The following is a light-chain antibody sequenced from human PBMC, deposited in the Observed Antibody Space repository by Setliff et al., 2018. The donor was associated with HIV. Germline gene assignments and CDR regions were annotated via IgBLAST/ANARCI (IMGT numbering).Light chain of an antibody. J-gene: IGLJ3*02. Sequence: QAVVTQEPSLPVSPGGTVPLTCGSSTGAVTSGHYPYWFQQKPGQAPRTLIYDTSNKHSWTPARFSGSLLGGKAALTLSGAQPEDEAAYYCFLSYSGARRVFGGGTKVTVL. CDR1: TGAVTSGHY. CDR2: DTS. V-gene: IGLV7-46*01. CDR3: FLSYSGARRV.